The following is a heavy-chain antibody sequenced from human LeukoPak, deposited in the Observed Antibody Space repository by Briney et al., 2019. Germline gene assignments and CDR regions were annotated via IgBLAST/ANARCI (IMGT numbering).Heavy chain of an antibody. D-gene: IGHD2-8*01. V-gene: IGHV3-23*01. CDR1: GFTFSSFG. Sequence: GGSLRLSCAASGFTFSSFGMSWVRQAPGKGLEWVSAISVSGDSTNYADSVKGRFTISRDNSKNTLYLQMNSLRAEDTAVYYCAKVFFMDYWGQGTLVTVSS. CDR3: AKVFFMDY. J-gene: IGHJ4*02. CDR2: ISVSGDST.